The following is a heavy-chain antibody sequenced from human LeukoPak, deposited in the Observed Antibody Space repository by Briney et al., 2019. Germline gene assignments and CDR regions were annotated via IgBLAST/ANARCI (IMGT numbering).Heavy chain of an antibody. CDR1: GGSFSGFY. CDR3: ASGVGYLFPTN. V-gene: IGHV4-34*01. J-gene: IGHJ4*02. D-gene: IGHD5-18*01. Sequence: PSETLSLTCAIYGGSFSGFYWSWLRQPPGKGLEWIGEVNLSGGAFYNPSLKSRVTISIDTSKQQSSLKLRSVAAADTAHYYCASGVGYLFPTNWGQGTLVTVSS. CDR2: VNLSGGA.